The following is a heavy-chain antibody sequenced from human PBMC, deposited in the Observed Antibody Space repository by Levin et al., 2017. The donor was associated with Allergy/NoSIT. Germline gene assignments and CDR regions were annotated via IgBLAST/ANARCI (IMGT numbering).Heavy chain of an antibody. Sequence: SGPTLVKPTQTLTLTCIFSGFSLSTSGVRVSWIRQPPGKALEWLGRIDWDDDKFYSTSLKTRLTISKDTSKNQVVLTMTNMDPVDTATYYCARMGVGLGVDYWGQGTLVTVSS. CDR2: IDWDDDK. D-gene: IGHD1-26*01. J-gene: IGHJ4*02. CDR1: GFSLSTSGVR. CDR3: ARMGVGLGVDY. V-gene: IGHV2-70*04.